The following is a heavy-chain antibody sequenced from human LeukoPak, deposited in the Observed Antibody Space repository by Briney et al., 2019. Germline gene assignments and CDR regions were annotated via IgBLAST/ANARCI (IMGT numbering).Heavy chain of an antibody. D-gene: IGHD3-10*01. CDR2: IFYSGST. V-gene: IGHV4-39*07. J-gene: IGHJ3*02. Sequence: PSETLSLTCTVSGGSISTSNYYWGWIRQPPGKGLEWIGNIFYSGSTYYSPSLKSRVTISLDTSRNQFSLKLSSVTAADTAVYYCARVSGLAARPVSHAFDIWGQGTMVTVSS. CDR3: ARVSGLAARPVSHAFDI. CDR1: GGSISTSNYY.